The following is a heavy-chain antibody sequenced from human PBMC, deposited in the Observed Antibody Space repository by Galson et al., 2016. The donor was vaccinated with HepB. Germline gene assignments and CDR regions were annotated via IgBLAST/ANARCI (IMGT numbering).Heavy chain of an antibody. CDR1: GYTLTELS. J-gene: IGHJ6*02. V-gene: IGHV1-24*01. CDR2: FDPEDGET. Sequence: KVSGYTLTELSMHWVRQASGKGLEWMGGFDPEDGETIYAQKFQGRVTMTTDTSRSIAYMELRSLRSDYTAVYYCARESVDHPYGMDVWGQGTTVIVSS. CDR3: ARESVDHPYGMDV.